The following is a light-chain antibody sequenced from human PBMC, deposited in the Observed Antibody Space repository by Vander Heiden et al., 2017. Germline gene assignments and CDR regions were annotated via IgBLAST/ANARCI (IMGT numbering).Light chain of an antibody. CDR3: QQTYSTLLT. Sequence: DIQMTQSPSSLSASVGDRVTSACRASQSISSYLDWYQQKPVKAPKLLIYAASSLQSGVPSRFSGSGSGTDFTLTISSLLPEAFSTYYCQQTYSTLLTVGGGTMVEIK. CDR1: QSISSY. V-gene: IGKV1-39*01. CDR2: AAS. J-gene: IGKJ4*01.